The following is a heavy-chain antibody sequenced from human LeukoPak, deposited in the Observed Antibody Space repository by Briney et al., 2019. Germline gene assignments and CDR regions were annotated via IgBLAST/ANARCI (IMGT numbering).Heavy chain of an antibody. Sequence: WASVKVSCKASGYTFTSYGISWVRQAPGQRLEWMGWINAGNGNTKYSQEFQGRVTITRDTSASTAYMELSSLRSEDMAVYYCARGVPGVYYYYYMDVWGKGTTVTVSS. CDR2: INAGNGNT. D-gene: IGHD7-27*01. CDR3: ARGVPGVYYYYYMDV. J-gene: IGHJ6*03. V-gene: IGHV1-3*03. CDR1: GYTFTSYG.